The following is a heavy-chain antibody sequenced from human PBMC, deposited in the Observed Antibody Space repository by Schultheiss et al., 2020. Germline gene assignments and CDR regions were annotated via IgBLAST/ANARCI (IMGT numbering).Heavy chain of an antibody. CDR3: ARNTHILVRGVIISYYYYGMDV. Sequence: GESLKISCAASGFTFSSYWMSWVRQAPGKGLEWVANIKQDGSEKYYVDSVKGRFTISRDNAKNSLYLQMNSLRAEDTAVYYCARNTHILVRGVIISYYYYGMDVWGQGTTVTVSS. CDR1: GFTFSSYW. J-gene: IGHJ6*02. D-gene: IGHD3-10*01. V-gene: IGHV3-7*05. CDR2: IKQDGSEK.